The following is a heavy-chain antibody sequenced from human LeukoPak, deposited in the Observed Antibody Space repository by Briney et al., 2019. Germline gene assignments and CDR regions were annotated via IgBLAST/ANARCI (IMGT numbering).Heavy chain of an antibody. CDR2: ISSSSIYI. D-gene: IGHD1-26*01. V-gene: IGHV3-21*01. CDR3: ARSGSYSYFDY. Sequence: KSGGSLRLSCAASGFTFSSYSMNWVRQAPGKGLEWVSSISSSSIYICYADSVKGRFTISRDNAKNSLYLQMSSLRAEDTAVYYCARSGSYSYFDYWGQGTLVTVSS. CDR1: GFTFSSYS. J-gene: IGHJ4*02.